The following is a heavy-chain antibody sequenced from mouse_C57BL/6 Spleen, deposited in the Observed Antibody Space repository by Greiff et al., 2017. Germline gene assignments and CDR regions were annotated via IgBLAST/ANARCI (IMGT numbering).Heavy chain of an antibody. V-gene: IGHV3-6*01. CDR3: ARDEVYDYALAWFAY. D-gene: IGHD2-4*01. Sequence: EVQLQQSGPGLVKPSQSLSLTCSVTGYSITSGYYWNWIRQFPGNKLEWMGYISDDGSNTYNPSLKNRISITRDTSKNQFFLKLNSVTTEDTATYYCARDEVYDYALAWFAYWGQGTLVTVSA. CDR2: ISDDGSN. J-gene: IGHJ3*01. CDR1: GYSITSGYY.